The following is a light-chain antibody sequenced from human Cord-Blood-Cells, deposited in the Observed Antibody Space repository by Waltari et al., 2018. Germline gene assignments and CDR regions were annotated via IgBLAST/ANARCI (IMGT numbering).Light chain of an antibody. CDR2: DAS. CDR1: QDISNY. CDR3: QQYDNLPLT. V-gene: IGKV1-33*01. J-gene: IGKJ4*01. Sequence: DILITQSPSSLSASVGDRVPMTWEASQDISNYLNWNQQEPGKAPKLLIYDASNLQTGVQSRFSGSGSGTDFTVTISGLQPEDIATYYLQQYDNLPLTGGGGTKVEIK.